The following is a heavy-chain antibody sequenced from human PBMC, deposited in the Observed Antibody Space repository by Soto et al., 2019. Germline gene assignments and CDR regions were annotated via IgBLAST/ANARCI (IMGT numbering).Heavy chain of an antibody. Sequence: QVQLQQWGAGLLKPSETLSLTCAVYGGSFSGYYWSWIRQPPGKGLEWIGEISHSGSTNYNPSLKSRVTITVDTSKNKFSLKLSSGTAADTAVYYCARALIDSSGYYVGDWFDPWGQGTLVTVSS. CDR1: GGSFSGYY. CDR3: ARALIDSSGYYVGDWFDP. V-gene: IGHV4-34*01. CDR2: ISHSGST. J-gene: IGHJ5*02. D-gene: IGHD3-22*01.